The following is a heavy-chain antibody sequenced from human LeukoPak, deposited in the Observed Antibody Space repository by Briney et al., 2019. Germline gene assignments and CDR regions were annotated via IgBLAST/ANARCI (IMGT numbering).Heavy chain of an antibody. CDR1: VCTCTRNY. D-gene: IGHD1-14*01. J-gene: IGHJ4*02. V-gene: IGHV1-46*01. CDR2: IDPSDGST. Sequence: GASVNVSCKASVCTCTRNYLHGARQAPGRAPQWMGRIDPSDGSTRYAQKFQGRATMPRATSPRTAYMELSSPRCEDTAVFFSARELRRAGKQPGDYFDYWGQGTLVTVSS. CDR3: ARELRRAGKQPGDYFDY.